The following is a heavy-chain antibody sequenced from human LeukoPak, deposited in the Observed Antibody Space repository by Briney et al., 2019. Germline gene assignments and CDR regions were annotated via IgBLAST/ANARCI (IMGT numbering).Heavy chain of an antibody. V-gene: IGHV4-39*01. CDR2: IYYSGST. CDR1: GGSISSSSYY. D-gene: IGHD1-26*01. CDR3: ARLEYSGSRATDY. Sequence: SETLSLTCTVSGGSISSSSYYWGWIRQPPGKGLEWIGSIYYSGSTYYNPSLKSRVTISVDTSKNQFSLKLSSVTAADTAVYYCARLEYSGSRATDYWGQGTLVTVSS. J-gene: IGHJ4*02.